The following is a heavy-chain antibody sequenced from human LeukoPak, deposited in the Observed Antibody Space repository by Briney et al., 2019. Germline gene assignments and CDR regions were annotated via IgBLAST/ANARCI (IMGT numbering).Heavy chain of an antibody. CDR1: GYTFTKYV. D-gene: IGHD6-6*01. J-gene: IGHJ4*02. Sequence: ASVKVSCKASGYTFTKYVMHWVRQAPGQRLEWMGWISAYNGNTNYAQKLQGRVTMTTDTSTSTAYMELRSLRSDDTAVYYCASESSSSDIGYWGQGTLVTVSS. CDR2: ISAYNGNT. CDR3: ASESSSSDIGY. V-gene: IGHV1-18*01.